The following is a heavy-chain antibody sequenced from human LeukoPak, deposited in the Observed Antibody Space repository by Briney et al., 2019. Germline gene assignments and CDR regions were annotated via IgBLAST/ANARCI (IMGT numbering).Heavy chain of an antibody. CDR2: INPNSGGT. V-gene: IGHV1-2*06. CDR1: GYTFTSYD. J-gene: IGHJ4*02. D-gene: IGHD6-19*01. Sequence: ASVKVSCKASGYTFTSYDINWVRQATGQGLEWMGRINPNSGGTNYAQKFQGRVTMTRDTSISTAYMELSRLRSDDTAVYYCARVESGSGWYDYWGQGTLVTVSS. CDR3: ARVESGSGWYDY.